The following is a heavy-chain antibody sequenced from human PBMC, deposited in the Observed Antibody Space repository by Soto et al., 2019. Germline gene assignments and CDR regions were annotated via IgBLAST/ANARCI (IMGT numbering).Heavy chain of an antibody. D-gene: IGHD2-15*01. CDR3: ARVQVCGGSCYFVYYYGMDV. CDR2: ISAYNGNT. V-gene: IGHV1-18*01. J-gene: IGHJ6*02. Sequence: GASVKVSCKVSGYTFTSYGISWVRQAPGQGLEWMGWISAYNGNTNYAQKLQGRVTMTTDTSTSTAYMELRSLRSDDTAVYYCARVQVCGGSCYFVYYYGMDVWGQGTTVTVSS. CDR1: GYTFTSYG.